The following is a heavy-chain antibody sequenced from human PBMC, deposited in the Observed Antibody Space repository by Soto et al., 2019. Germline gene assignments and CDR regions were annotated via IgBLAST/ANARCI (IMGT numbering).Heavy chain of an antibody. CDR3: ARAIDIGMASKDNWFDP. V-gene: IGHV3-30-3*01. D-gene: IGHD2-15*01. CDR2: ISYDENNR. J-gene: IGHJ5*02. Sequence: QVQLVESGGGVVQPGRSLRLSCAASGFTFRSYAMHWVRQAPGKGLEWVATISYDENNRYYTDSVKGRFTSSRDNSKNTVYLQVNSLRDEDTAVYYCARAIDIGMASKDNWFDPWGQGTLVTVSS. CDR1: GFTFRSYA.